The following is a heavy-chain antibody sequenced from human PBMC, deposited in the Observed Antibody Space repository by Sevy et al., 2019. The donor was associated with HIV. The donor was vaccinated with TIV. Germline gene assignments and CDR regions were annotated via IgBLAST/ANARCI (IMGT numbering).Heavy chain of an antibody. V-gene: IGHV3-11*01. CDR1: GFTFSDYY. CDR2: ITGIGSTV. CDR3: AREGRDGYNYDE. J-gene: IGHJ4*02. Sequence: GGSLRLSCAASGFTFSDYYMSWIRQAPGKGLEWVSYITGIGSTVYYTDSVKGRFTISRDNTRNSLYLQMNSLRAEDTAVYYCAREGRDGYNYDEWGQGTLVTVSS. D-gene: IGHD1-1*01.